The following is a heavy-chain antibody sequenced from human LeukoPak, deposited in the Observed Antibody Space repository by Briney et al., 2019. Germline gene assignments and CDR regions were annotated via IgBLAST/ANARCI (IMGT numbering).Heavy chain of an antibody. J-gene: IGHJ1*01. CDR1: GGSFSGYY. V-gene: IGHV4-34*01. CDR2: INHSGST. CDR3: ARGPTYQPIDL. Sequence: SETVSLTCAVYGGSFSGYYWSWIRQPPGKGLEWIGEINHSGSTNYNPSLKSRVTISIDTSKNHFSLKLNSVTAADTAVYYCARGPTYQPIDLWGQGTLVPVSS. D-gene: IGHD2-2*01.